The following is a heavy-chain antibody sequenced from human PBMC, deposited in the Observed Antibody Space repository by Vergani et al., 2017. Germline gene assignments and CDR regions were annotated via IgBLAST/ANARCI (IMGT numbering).Heavy chain of an antibody. J-gene: IGHJ6*03. Sequence: QVQLQESGPGLVKPSETLSLTCTVSGGSISSYYWSWIRQPPGKGLEWIGYIYYSGSTNYHPSLKSRVTISVDTSKNQFSLKLSSVTATDTAVYYCARETYELWSGSLTESMDVWGKGTTVTVSS. D-gene: IGHD3-3*01. CDR1: GGSISSYY. CDR2: IYYSGST. V-gene: IGHV4-59*01. CDR3: ARETYELWSGSLTESMDV.